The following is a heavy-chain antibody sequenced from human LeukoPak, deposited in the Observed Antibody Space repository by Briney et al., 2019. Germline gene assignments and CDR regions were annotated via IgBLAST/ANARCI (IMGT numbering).Heavy chain of an antibody. Sequence: GSLRLSCSASGFTFSTYWMSWIRQPPGKGLEWIGEINHSGSTNYNPSLKSRVTISVDTSKNQFSLKLSSVTAADTAVYYCAGFHSSGWYYYYYGMDVWGQGTTVTVSS. CDR3: AGFHSSGWYYYYYGMDV. J-gene: IGHJ6*02. CDR2: INHSGST. D-gene: IGHD6-19*01. CDR1: GFTFSTYW. V-gene: IGHV4-34*08.